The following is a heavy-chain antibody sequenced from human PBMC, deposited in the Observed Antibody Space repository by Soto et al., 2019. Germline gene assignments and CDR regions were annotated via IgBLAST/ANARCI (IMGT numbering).Heavy chain of an antibody. Sequence: EWVAVITGSGGNTYYADSVKGRFTISRDNSKNTLYLQMNSLRAEDTAVYYCSRDRYCSGGSCYSEWAFDIWGQGTMVTVSS. CDR2: ITGSGGNT. CDR3: SRDRYCSGGSCYSEWAFDI. J-gene: IGHJ3*02. D-gene: IGHD2-15*01. V-gene: IGHV3-33*05.